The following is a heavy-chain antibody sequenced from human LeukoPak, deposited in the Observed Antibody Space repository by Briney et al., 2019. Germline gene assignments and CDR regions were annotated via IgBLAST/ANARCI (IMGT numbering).Heavy chain of an antibody. J-gene: IGHJ6*03. V-gene: IGHV4-61*02. CDR3: ARAKKRSGRSRNFYLDV. CDR1: GGSISSGSYY. Sequence: NPSQTLSLTCTVSGGSISSGSYYWSWIRQPAGKGLEWIGRIYTSGSTNYNPSLKSRVTISVDTSKNQFSLKLSSVTAADTAVYYCARAKKRSGRSRNFYLDVWGKGTTVTVSS. D-gene: IGHD1-26*01. CDR2: IYTSGST.